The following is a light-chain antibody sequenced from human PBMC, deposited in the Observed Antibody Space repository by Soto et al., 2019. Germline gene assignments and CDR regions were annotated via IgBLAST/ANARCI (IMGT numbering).Light chain of an antibody. J-gene: IGKJ4*01. V-gene: IGKV1-33*01. CDR3: QHYDNLLLT. CDR1: QDINTY. CDR2: DAS. Sequence: DIQMTQSPSSLSASVGDRVTITCQARQDINTYLNWYQQKPGKAPNLLIYDASKLATGVPSRFSGGGSGTDFTLTVTSLQPEDFATYFCQHYDNLLLTSGGGTKV.